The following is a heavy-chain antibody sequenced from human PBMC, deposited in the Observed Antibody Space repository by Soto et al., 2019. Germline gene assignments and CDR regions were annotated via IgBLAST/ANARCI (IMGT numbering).Heavy chain of an antibody. J-gene: IGHJ4*02. V-gene: IGHV3-48*02. Sequence: ESGGGLVQPGGSLRLSCAASGFTFSSYSMNWVRQAPGKGLEWVSYISSSSSTIYYADSVKGRFTISRDNAKNSLYLQMNSLRDEDTAVYYCAREDYYDSSGYPHFDYWGQGTLVTVSS. CDR1: GFTFSSYS. CDR2: ISSSSSTI. D-gene: IGHD3-22*01. CDR3: AREDYYDSSGYPHFDY.